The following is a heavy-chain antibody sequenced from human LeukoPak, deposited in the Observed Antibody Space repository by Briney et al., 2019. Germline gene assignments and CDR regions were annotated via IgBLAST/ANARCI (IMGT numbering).Heavy chain of an antibody. CDR2: INHSGST. V-gene: IGHV4-34*01. CDR3: ARGLGYATRRNWFDP. J-gene: IGHJ5*02. D-gene: IGHD2-8*01. Sequence: PSETLSLTYAVYGGSFSGYYWSWIRQPPGKGLEWIGEINHSGSTNYNPSLKSRVTISVDTSKNQFSLKLSSVTAADTAVYYCARGLGYATRRNWFDPWGQGTLVTVSS. CDR1: GGSFSGYY.